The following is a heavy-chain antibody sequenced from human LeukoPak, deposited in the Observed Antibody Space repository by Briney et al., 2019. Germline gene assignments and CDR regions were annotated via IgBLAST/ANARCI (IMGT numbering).Heavy chain of an antibody. CDR1: GFTFSSYN. J-gene: IGHJ6*03. CDR3: ARVGSVRYFDWLLNYYYYYYMDV. V-gene: IGHV3-48*04. CDR2: ISSSGSTI. D-gene: IGHD3-9*01. Sequence: GGSLRLSCAASGFTFSSYNMNWARQAPGKGLEWVSYISSSGSTIYYADSVKGRFTISRDNAKNSLYLQMNSLRAEDTAVYYCARVGSVRYFDWLLNYYYYYYMDVWGKGTTVTISS.